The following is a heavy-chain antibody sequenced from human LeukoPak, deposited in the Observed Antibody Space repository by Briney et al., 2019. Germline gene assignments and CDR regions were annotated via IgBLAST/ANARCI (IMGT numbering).Heavy chain of an antibody. Sequence: PGGSLRLSCAASGFTFNRNAISWVRQAPGEGLEWVSTIGGSGDKTFYADSVKSRFTISRDNSKNMVHLQMNSLTGEDTALYYCVRRGDASSGWGDHDFWGQGALVTVSS. J-gene: IGHJ4*02. CDR3: VRRGDASSGWGDHDF. CDR1: GFTFNRNA. D-gene: IGHD6-19*01. CDR2: IGGSGDKT. V-gene: IGHV3-23*01.